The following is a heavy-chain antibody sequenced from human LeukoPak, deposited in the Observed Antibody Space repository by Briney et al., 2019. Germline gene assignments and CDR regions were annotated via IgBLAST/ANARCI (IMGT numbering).Heavy chain of an antibody. CDR3: ARLIGAYSSGWGFDY. CDR1: VYTFTSYV. Sequence: GAGVKDSSKASVYTFTSYVINWVRQATGRGLAWMGWMNPNSGNAGYAQKFQGRVTMTRNTSISTAYMELSSLRSEETAVYYCARLIGAYSSGWGFDYWGEGTLVTVSS. CDR2: MNPNSGNA. J-gene: IGHJ4*02. D-gene: IGHD5-18*01. V-gene: IGHV1-8*01.